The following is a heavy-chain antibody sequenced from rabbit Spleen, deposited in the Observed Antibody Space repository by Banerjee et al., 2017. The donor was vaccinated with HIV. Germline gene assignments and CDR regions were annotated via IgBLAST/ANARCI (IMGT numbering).Heavy chain of an antibody. CDR1: GFSFGSSSY. D-gene: IGHD1-1*01. CDR2: IGIGSGRT. J-gene: IGHJ4*01. CDR3: TRDPYSSSANYGFGADL. Sequence: QEQLEESGGGLVKPEGSLTLTCKASGFSFGSSSYMCWVRQAPGKGLEWIGCIGIGSGRTYYASWAKGRFTISKASSTTVTLQMTSLTAADTATYFCTRDPYSSSANYGFGADLWGPGTLVTVS. V-gene: IGHV1S45*01.